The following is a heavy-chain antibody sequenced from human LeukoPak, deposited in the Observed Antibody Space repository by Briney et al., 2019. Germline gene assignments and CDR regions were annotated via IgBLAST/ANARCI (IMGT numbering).Heavy chain of an antibody. CDR1: GGSISNYY. D-gene: IGHD3-22*01. V-gene: IGHV4-59*08. CDR3: ARYYYDSSGYYRYYFDY. J-gene: IGHJ4*02. Sequence: PSETLSLTCSVSGGSISNYYWSRIRQPPGKGLEWIGYIYYSGSTNYNPSLKSRVTISVDTSKNQFSLKLSSVTAADTAVYYCARYYYDSSGYYRYYFDYWGQGTLVTVSS. CDR2: IYYSGST.